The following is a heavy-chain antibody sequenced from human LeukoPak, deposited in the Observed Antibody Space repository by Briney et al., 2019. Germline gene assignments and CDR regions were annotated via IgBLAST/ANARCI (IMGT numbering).Heavy chain of an antibody. D-gene: IGHD6-19*01. CDR2: ISIDGSST. V-gene: IGHV3-74*01. CDR1: GFTFGSHW. CDR3: ARRLQGGSGSYYFDY. J-gene: IGHJ4*02. Sequence: GGSLRLSCAASGFTFGSHWMHWVRQAPGKGLVWVSRISIDGSSTNYADSVKGRFTISRDNAKNTLYLQMNSLRAEDTAVSYCARRLQGGSGSYYFDYWGQGTLVTVSS.